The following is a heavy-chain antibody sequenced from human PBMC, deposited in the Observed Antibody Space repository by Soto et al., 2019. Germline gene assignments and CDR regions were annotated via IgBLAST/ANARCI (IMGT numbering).Heavy chain of an antibody. V-gene: IGHV1-18*04. CDR1: GYTFTSYG. D-gene: IGHD3-10*01. Sequence: QVQLVQSGAEVKKPGASVKVSCKASGYTFTSYGISWVRQAPGQGLEWMGWISAYNGNTNYAQKLQGRVTMTTDTSTSTAYMQLRSLRSDDSAVYYCARDRAGAGSGPWYFDLWGRGTLVTVSS. J-gene: IGHJ2*01. CDR2: ISAYNGNT. CDR3: ARDRAGAGSGPWYFDL.